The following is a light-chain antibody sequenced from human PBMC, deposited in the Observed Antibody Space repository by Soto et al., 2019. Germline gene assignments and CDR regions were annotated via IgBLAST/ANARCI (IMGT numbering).Light chain of an antibody. CDR1: QTIDSW. CDR2: KAS. J-gene: IGKJ1*01. Sequence: DIQMTQSPSTLSGSVGDRVTITCRASQTIDSWLAWYQQRPGKPPNLLIYKASTLASGVPSRFSGSGSGTEFTLTINSLQPDDFATYYCQQYNSYSWTFGQGTKVDI. CDR3: QQYNSYSWT. V-gene: IGKV1-5*03.